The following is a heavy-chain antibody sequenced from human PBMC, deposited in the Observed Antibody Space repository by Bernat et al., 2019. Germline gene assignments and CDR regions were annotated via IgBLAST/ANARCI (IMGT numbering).Heavy chain of an antibody. CDR1: GFTFSSYA. J-gene: IGHJ4*02. Sequence: EVQLLESGGGLVQPGGSLRLSCAASGFTFSSYAMSWVRQAPGKGLEWGSAISGSGGSTYYADSVKGRFTISRDNSKNTLYLQMNSLRAEDTAVYYCAKGEGITMVRGVTTSFDYWGQGTLVTVSS. CDR3: AKGEGITMVRGVTTSFDY. V-gene: IGHV3-23*01. D-gene: IGHD3-10*01. CDR2: ISGSGGST.